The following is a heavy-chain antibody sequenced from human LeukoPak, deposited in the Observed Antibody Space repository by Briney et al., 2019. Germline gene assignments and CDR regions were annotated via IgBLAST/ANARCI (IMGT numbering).Heavy chain of an antibody. D-gene: IGHD4-17*01. CDR3: ARLRSFRTY. CDR2: INHSGST. J-gene: IGHJ4*02. CDR1: GGSISDYY. V-gene: IGHV4-34*01. Sequence: PSETLSLTCTVSGGSISDYYWNWMRQRPGKGLEWIGEINHSGSTNYNPSLKSRVTISVDTSKNQFSLKLSSVTAADTAVYYCARLRSFRTYWGQGTLVTVSS.